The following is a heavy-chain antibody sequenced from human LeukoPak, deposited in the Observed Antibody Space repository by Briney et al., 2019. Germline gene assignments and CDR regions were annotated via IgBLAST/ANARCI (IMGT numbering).Heavy chain of an antibody. CDR2: ISSSSSYI. CDR3: AKGEVLRGAGDY. Sequence: GGSLRLSCAASGFTFSSYSMNWVRQAPGKGLEWVSSISSSSSYIYYADSVKGRFTISRDNAKNSLYLQMNSLRAEDTAVYYCAKGEVLRGAGDYWGQGTLVTVSS. V-gene: IGHV3-21*04. CDR1: GFTFSSYS. J-gene: IGHJ4*02. D-gene: IGHD1-26*01.